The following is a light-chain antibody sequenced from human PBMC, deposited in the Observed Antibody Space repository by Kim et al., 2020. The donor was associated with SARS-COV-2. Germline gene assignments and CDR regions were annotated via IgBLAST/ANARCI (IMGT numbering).Light chain of an antibody. J-gene: IGKJ4*01. CDR3: QQYGSSPR. CDR1: QSVTSNY. Sequence: LSAGERATLYCRASQSVTSNYLAWYQQKPGQTPRLLIYGASSRATGIPDRFSGSGSGTDFTLTISRLEPEDFAVYYCQQYGSSPRFGGGTKVDIK. CDR2: GAS. V-gene: IGKV3-20*01.